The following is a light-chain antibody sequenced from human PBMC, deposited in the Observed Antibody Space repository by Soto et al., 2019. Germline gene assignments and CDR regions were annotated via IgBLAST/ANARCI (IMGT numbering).Light chain of an antibody. CDR1: QSVSNSY. CDR3: QQRSSWPIT. CDR2: GAS. V-gene: IGKV3D-20*02. Sequence: IVLTHSPASLSLSPWEGSTLSCSSSQSVSNSYLAWYQQKPGQAPRLLIYGASSRATGIPARFSGSGSGTDFTLTISSLEPEDFAVYYCQQRSSWPITFGGGTKVDIK. J-gene: IGKJ4*01.